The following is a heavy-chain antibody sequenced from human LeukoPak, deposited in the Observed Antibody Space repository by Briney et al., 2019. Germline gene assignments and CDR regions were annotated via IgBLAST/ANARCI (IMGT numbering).Heavy chain of an antibody. D-gene: IGHD3-22*01. Sequence: GGSLRLSCAASGFTFSIYAMSWVRQAPGKGLEWVSAISGSGGSTYYADSVKGRFTISRDNSKNTLYLQMNSLRAEDTAVYYCAKDRNFYDSSGYYFFDYWGQGTLVTVTS. J-gene: IGHJ4*02. V-gene: IGHV3-23*01. CDR3: AKDRNFYDSSGYYFFDY. CDR1: GFTFSIYA. CDR2: ISGSGGST.